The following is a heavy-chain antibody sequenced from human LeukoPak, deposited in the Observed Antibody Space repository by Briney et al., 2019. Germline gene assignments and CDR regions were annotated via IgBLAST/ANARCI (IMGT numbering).Heavy chain of an antibody. CDR2: IYPGDSDT. V-gene: IGHV5-51*01. CDR1: GYIFINYW. CDR3: ARPLYYDSSGYHYHFDY. D-gene: IGHD3-22*01. J-gene: IGHJ4*02. Sequence: GESLKISCKGSGYIFINYWIGWVRQMPGKGLDWMGIIYPGDSDTRYSPSFQGQVVISADKSISTAYLQWSSLKASDTAMYYCARPLYYDSSGYHYHFDYWGQGTLVTVSS.